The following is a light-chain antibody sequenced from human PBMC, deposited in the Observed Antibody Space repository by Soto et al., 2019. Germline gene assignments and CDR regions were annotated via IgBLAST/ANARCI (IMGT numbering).Light chain of an antibody. CDR2: EVS. V-gene: IGLV2-8*01. CDR1: SSDVGGYNY. Sequence: QSALTQPPSASGSPGQSVTISCTGTSSDVGGYNYVPWYQQHPGKAPKLMIYEVSKRPSGVPDRFSGSKSGNTASLTVSGLQAEDEADYYCSSYAGSNHNWVFGGGTKVTVL. J-gene: IGLJ3*02. CDR3: SSYAGSNHNWV.